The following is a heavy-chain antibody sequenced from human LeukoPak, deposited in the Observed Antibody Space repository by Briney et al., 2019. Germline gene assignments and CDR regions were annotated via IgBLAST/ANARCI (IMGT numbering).Heavy chain of an antibody. J-gene: IGHJ1*01. D-gene: IGHD3-16*01. CDR2: ITSSCIT. CDR1: GFTFSNYG. CDR3: AKYSAWGRYDD. Sequence: PGGSLRLSCAASGFTFSNYGMNWVRQAPGKGLEWVSGITSSCITNYADSLNGRFTVSIDNSKHTLYLQMNHLRGEDRAVYSCAKYSAWGRYDDWGQGTLVTVSS. V-gene: IGHV3-23*01.